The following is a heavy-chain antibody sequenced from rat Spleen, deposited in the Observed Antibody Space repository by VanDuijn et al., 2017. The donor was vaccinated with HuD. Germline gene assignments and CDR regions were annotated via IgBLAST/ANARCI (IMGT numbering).Heavy chain of an antibody. CDR3: TRGKYFRH. Sequence: EVQLVESGGGLVQPGGSLKRSCVASGFTFKNYWMTWIRQAPGKGLKWVASITNASGGTHYPDSVKGRFTISRVIAKSTLYLQMNYLKSEDTATYYCTRGKYFRHWGQGVMVTVSS. J-gene: IGHJ2*01. D-gene: IGHD4-6*01. CDR2: ITNASGGT. V-gene: IGHV5-31*01. CDR1: GFTFKNYW.